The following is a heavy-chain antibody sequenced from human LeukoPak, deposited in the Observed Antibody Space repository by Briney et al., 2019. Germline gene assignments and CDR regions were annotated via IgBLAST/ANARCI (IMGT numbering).Heavy chain of an antibody. V-gene: IGHV4-39*07. Sequence: GSLRLSCAASGFTFSSYGMSWVRQAPGKGLEWIGSIYYSVSTYDNPSLKSRVTISVDTSKNQFSLKLSSVTAADTAVYYCARGTYYYYYYMDVWGKGTTVTISS. CDR3: ARGTYYYYYYMDV. D-gene: IGHD2-2*01. CDR1: GFTFSSYG. CDR2: IYYSVST. J-gene: IGHJ6*03.